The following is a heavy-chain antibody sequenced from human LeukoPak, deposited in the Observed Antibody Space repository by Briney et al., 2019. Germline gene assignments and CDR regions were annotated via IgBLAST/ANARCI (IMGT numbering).Heavy chain of an antibody. CDR1: GFNFSAYG. J-gene: IGHJ4*02. D-gene: IGHD4-17*01. CDR3: ASGDYLDY. V-gene: IGHV3-30*03. Sequence: GRSLRLSCAASGFNFSAYGIHWVRQAPGKGLEWVALISYDGSNKNYGDSAKGRFTISRDNSKNTLYLQMNSLRAEDTAVYYCASGDYLDYWGRGTLVIVSS. CDR2: ISYDGSNK.